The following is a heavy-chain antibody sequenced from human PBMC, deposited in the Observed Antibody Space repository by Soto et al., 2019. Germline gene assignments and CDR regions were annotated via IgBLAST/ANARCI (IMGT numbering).Heavy chain of an antibody. CDR1: GFTFSNYA. D-gene: IGHD4-17*01. Sequence: GGSLRLSCAASGFTFSNYAMIWVRQAPGKGLEWVSSISGSGGRTYYTGSVKGRFAISRDNSKNTVYLQMNSLRAGDTAAYYCAKIGGIDYDDYGIDYWGQGTLVTVSS. CDR3: AKIGGIDYDDYGIDY. CDR2: ISGSGGRT. J-gene: IGHJ4*02. V-gene: IGHV3-23*01.